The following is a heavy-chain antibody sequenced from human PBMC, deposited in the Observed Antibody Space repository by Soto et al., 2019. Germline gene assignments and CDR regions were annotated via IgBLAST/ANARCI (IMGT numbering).Heavy chain of an antibody. CDR1: GYTFTSYG. Sequence: RASVKVSCKASGYTFTSYGISWVRQAPGQGLEWMGWISAYNGNTNYAQKLQGRVTMTTDTSTSTAYMELRSLRSDDTAVYYCARDWGYGDYIIRYYYYMDVWGKGTTVTVSS. CDR3: ARDWGYGDYIIRYYYYMDV. V-gene: IGHV1-18*01. D-gene: IGHD4-17*01. J-gene: IGHJ6*03. CDR2: ISAYNGNT.